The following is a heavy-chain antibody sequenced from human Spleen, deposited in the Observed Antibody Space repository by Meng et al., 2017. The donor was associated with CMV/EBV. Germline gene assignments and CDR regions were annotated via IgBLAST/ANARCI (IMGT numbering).Heavy chain of an antibody. CDR2: INWNGYST. J-gene: IGHJ4*02. V-gene: IGHV3-20*04. CDR1: GFTFDDYG. CDR3: ARDQRDGSSWTEY. D-gene: IGHD3-22*01. Sequence: GESLKISCAASGFTFDDYGMSWVRQAPGKGLEWVSGINWNGYSTGYADSVKGRFTISRDNAKNSLYLQMSGLRAEDTAFYYCARDQRDGSSWTEYWGQGTLVTVS.